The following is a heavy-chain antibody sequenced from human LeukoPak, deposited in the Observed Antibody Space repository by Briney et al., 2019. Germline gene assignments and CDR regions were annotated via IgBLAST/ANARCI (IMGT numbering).Heavy chain of an antibody. CDR1: GYTFTSYY. D-gene: IGHD6-19*01. CDR2: INLSGGST. V-gene: IGHV1-46*01. J-gene: IGHJ4*02. CDR3: ARDSSGWNHFDY. Sequence: ASVKVSCKASGYTFTSYYMHWVRQAPGQGLEWMGIINLSGGSTSYAQKFQGRVTMTRDTSTSTVYMELRSLRSDDTAVYYCARDSSGWNHFDYWGQGTLVTVSS.